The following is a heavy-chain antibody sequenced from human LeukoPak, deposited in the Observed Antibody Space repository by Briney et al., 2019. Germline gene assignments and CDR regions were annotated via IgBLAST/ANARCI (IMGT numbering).Heavy chain of an antibody. D-gene: IGHD5-18*01. CDR3: AKDTAILYGMDV. J-gene: IGHJ6*02. CDR1: GFTFSSYA. Sequence: GGSLRLSCAASGFTFSSYAMSWVRQAPGKGLEWVSTISGSGGSTYYADSVKGRFTISRDNSKNTLYLQMNSLRAEDTAVYYCAKDTAILYGMDVWGQGTTVTVSS. CDR2: ISGSGGST. V-gene: IGHV3-23*01.